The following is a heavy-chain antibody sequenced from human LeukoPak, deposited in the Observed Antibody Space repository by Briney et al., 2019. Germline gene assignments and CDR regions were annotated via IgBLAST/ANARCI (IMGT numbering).Heavy chain of an antibody. CDR2: IYTSGST. CDR3: ARAYFDL. CDR1: GGSISSGSYY. Sequence: SETLSLTCTVSGGSISSGSYYWSWIRQPAGKGLEWIGRIYTSGSTNYNPSLKSRVTISVDTSKNQFSLKLSYVTAADTAVYYCARAYFDLWGRGTLVTVSS. V-gene: IGHV4-61*02. J-gene: IGHJ2*01.